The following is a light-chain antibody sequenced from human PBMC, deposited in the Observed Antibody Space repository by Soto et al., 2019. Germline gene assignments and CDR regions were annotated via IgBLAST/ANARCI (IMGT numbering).Light chain of an antibody. CDR2: EVS. CDR1: SSDVGGYNY. CDR3: SSYTSSTSVV. V-gene: IGLV2-14*01. Sequence: SALTQPASVSGSPGQSITISCTGTSSDVGGYNYVSWYQHHPGKAPKLMIYEVSNRPSGVSNRFSGSKSGNTASLTISGLQADDEADYYCSSYTSSTSVVFGGGTKLTVL. J-gene: IGLJ2*01.